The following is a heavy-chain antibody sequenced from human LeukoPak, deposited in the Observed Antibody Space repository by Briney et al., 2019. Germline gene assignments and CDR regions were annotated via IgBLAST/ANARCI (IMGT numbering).Heavy chain of an antibody. CDR1: GFTFTRYW. CDR2: IKQDGSEK. Sequence: AGGSLRLSCAASGFTFTRYWMSWVRQAPGKGLEWVANIKQDGSEKYYVDSVKGRFTISRDNAKNSLYLQMNSLRAEDTAVYYCARAGFLRVTTRPLDYWGQGTLVTVSS. D-gene: IGHD4-17*01. CDR3: ARAGFLRVTTRPLDY. J-gene: IGHJ4*02. V-gene: IGHV3-7*01.